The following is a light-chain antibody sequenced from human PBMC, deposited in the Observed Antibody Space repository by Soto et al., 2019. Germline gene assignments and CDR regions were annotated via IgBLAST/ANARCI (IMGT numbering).Light chain of an antibody. CDR2: EVS. CDR1: RNDIGGYNH. V-gene: IGLV2-8*01. J-gene: IGLJ3*02. Sequence: QSVLTQPPSASGSPGQSVTISCTGTRNDIGGYNHVSWYQHQPGKAPKVMIYEVSKRPSGVPDRFSGSKSGNTASLAVSGLQVDDEALYYCSAYAGSGIGVFGGGTKVTVL. CDR3: SAYAGSGIGV.